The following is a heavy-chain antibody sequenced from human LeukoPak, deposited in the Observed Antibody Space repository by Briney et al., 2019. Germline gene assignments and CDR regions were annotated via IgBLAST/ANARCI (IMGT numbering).Heavy chain of an antibody. J-gene: IGHJ4*02. Sequence: PGGSLRLSCTASGFTFGDYAMSWFRQAPGKGLEWLGFIRSKAYGWTTEYAASVKGRLTISRDDSKSIAYLQMNSLKTEDTAVYYCTRGGDTAMADFDYWGQGTLVTVSS. CDR3: TRGGDTAMADFDY. CDR1: GFTFGDYA. CDR2: IRSKAYGWTT. V-gene: IGHV3-49*03. D-gene: IGHD5-18*01.